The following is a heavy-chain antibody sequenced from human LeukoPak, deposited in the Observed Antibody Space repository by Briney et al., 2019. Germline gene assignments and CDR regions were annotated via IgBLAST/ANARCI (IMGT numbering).Heavy chain of an antibody. Sequence: SDTLSLTCAVYGGSLSGYYWSWVRQPPGKGLEWIGEIYHSGSTNYNPSLKSRVTISVDKSKNQFSLKLSSVTAADTAVYYCARAVGATIFDYWGQGTLVTVSS. J-gene: IGHJ4*02. V-gene: IGHV4-34*01. CDR1: GGSLSGYY. CDR2: IYHSGST. CDR3: ARAVGATIFDY. D-gene: IGHD1-26*01.